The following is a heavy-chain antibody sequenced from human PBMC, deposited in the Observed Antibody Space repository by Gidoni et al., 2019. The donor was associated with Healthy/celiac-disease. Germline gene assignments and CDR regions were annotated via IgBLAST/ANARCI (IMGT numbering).Heavy chain of an antibody. CDR2: ISWNSGSI. Sequence: EVQLVESGGGLVQPGRSLRLSCAAFGFPFDDSAMHWVRQAPGKGLEGVSGISWNSGSIGYADSVKGRFTISRDNAKNSLYLQMNSLRAEDTALYYCAKVGAAQDGYNHPLDYWGQGTLVTVSS. D-gene: IGHD5-12*01. J-gene: IGHJ4*02. CDR1: GFPFDDSA. CDR3: AKVGAAQDGYNHPLDY. V-gene: IGHV3-9*01.